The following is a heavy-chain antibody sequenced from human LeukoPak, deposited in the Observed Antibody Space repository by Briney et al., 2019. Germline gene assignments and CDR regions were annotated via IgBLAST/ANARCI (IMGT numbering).Heavy chain of an antibody. CDR1: GFTFSSYS. D-gene: IGHD2-15*01. V-gene: IGHV3-30*18. CDR3: AKVTYIGT. Sequence: GGSLRLSCAASGFTFSSYSMNWVRQAPGKGLEWVAVISYDGSNKYYADSVKGRFTISRDNSKNTLYLQMNSLRAEDTAVYYCAKVTYIGTWGQGTLVTVSS. CDR2: ISYDGSNK. J-gene: IGHJ5*02.